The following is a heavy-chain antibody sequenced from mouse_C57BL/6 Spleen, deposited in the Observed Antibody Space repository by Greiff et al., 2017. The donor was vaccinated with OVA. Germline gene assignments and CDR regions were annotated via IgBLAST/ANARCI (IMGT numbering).Heavy chain of an antibody. J-gene: IGHJ4*01. CDR3: ARGGGNYEVDD. V-gene: IGHV1-69*01. D-gene: IGHD2-1*01. CDR2: IDPSDSYT. Sequence: QVQLQQPGAELVMPGASVKLSCKASGYTFTSYWMHWVKQRPGQGLEWIGEIDPSDSYTNYNQKFKGKSTLTVDKSSSTAYMQLSSLTSEDSAVYYCARGGGNYEVDDWGQGTSVTVSS. CDR1: GYTFTSYW.